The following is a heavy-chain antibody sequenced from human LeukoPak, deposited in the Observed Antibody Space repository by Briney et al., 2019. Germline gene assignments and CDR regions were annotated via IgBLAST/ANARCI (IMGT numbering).Heavy chain of an antibody. Sequence: SETLSLTCAVYGGSFSGYYWSWIRQPPGKGLEWIGEINHSGSTNYNPSLKSRVTISVDTSKNQFSLKLSSVTAADTAVYYCARGRESYGGSKRLYGMDVWGQGTTVTVSS. CDR1: GGSFSGYY. CDR2: INHSGST. D-gene: IGHD4-17*01. CDR3: ARGRESYGGSKRLYGMDV. V-gene: IGHV4-34*01. J-gene: IGHJ6*02.